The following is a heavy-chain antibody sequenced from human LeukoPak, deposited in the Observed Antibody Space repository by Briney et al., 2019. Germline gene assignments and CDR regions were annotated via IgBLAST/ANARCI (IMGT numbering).Heavy chain of an antibody. D-gene: IGHD6-13*01. CDR1: GGSISSGSYY. V-gene: IGHV4-61*02. J-gene: IGHJ4*02. CDR3: ARSRYSSSWYEESGY. Sequence: TLSLTCTVSGGSISSGSYYWSWIRQPAGKGLEWIGRIYTSGSTNYNPSLKSRVTISVDTSKNQFSLKLSSVTAADTAVYYCARSRYSSSWYEESGYSGQGTLVTVSS. CDR2: IYTSGST.